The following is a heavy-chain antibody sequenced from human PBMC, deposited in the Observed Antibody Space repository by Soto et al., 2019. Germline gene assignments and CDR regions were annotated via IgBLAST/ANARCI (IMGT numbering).Heavy chain of an antibody. D-gene: IGHD3-10*01. CDR2: ISPMFGAA. J-gene: IGHJ4*02. Sequence: QVQLVQSGAEMKKPGSSVKVSCQSSGGTFNTYAMNWVRQAPGQGPEWMGDISPMFGAANYEPKFQGRVTITADEAPGTSYMQLSSLTSEYTALYFCAREVQVHTPAFVYWGQGTLVTVSS. V-gene: IGHV1-69*19. CDR1: GGTFNTYA. CDR3: AREVQVHTPAFVY.